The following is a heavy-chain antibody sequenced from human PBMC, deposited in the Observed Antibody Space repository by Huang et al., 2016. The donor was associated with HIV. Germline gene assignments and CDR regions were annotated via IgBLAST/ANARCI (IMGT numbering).Heavy chain of an antibody. CDR1: GFKFSNYW. CDR3: ARAGGFEI. CDR2: IKSDGRTT. Sequence: EEHLVESGGGLVQPGGSLRLSCEASGFKFSNYWMQWVRQAPGKGRMWVSRIKSDGRTTEYADSVKGRFTISRDNAKNTLYLQMSSLTAEDTAIYYCARAGGFEIWGQGTVVTVSS. D-gene: IGHD2-15*01. V-gene: IGHV3-74*03. J-gene: IGHJ3*02.